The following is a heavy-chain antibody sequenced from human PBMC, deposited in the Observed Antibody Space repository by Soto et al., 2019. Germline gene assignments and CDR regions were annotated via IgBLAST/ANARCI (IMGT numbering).Heavy chain of an antibody. J-gene: IGHJ6*04. D-gene: IGHD6-25*01. CDR2: MNPISGNT. CDR3: ARAAPAPTTNYNYEMDV. Sequence: ASVKVSCKPSGYTFTTYDINWVRQATGQGLEWMGWMNPISGNTGYALKFQGRVTMTRNTSIGTAYMELSRLRSDDTAVYFCARAAPAPTTNYNYEMDVWGNGTTVTAPQ. V-gene: IGHV1-8*01. CDR1: GYTFTTYD.